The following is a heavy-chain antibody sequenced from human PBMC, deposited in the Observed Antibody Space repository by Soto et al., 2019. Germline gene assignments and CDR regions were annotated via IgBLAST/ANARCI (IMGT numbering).Heavy chain of an antibody. V-gene: IGHV1-69*01. Sequence: QVHLLLQSGAEVKKPGASVKVSCKASGGTPSNSAISGVRQAHGQGLERMGGIIPVFGLVKYAQNFQGRVTITADESTNTAYMELSRLRPEDTAVYYCAGGRIVVVGSRAYYGMDVWGQGTTVTVSS. CDR1: GGTPSNSA. J-gene: IGHJ6*02. D-gene: IGHD3-22*01. CDR2: IIPVFGLV. CDR3: AGGRIVVVGSRAYYGMDV.